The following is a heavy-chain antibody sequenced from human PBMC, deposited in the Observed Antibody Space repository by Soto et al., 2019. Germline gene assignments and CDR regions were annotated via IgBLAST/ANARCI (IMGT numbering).Heavy chain of an antibody. D-gene: IGHD3-22*01. CDR2: ISGSGYTI. V-gene: IGHV3-23*01. CDR3: AKVFYYYDSSGYYYFDY. J-gene: IGHJ4*02. CDR1: GFTFSSYA. Sequence: GGSLRLSCAASGFTFSSYAVSWVRQAPGKGPEWISSISGSGYTIYYADSVKGRFTISRDNSKNTLYLQMSSLRAEDTAVYYCAKVFYYYDSSGYYYFDYWGQGTLVTVSS.